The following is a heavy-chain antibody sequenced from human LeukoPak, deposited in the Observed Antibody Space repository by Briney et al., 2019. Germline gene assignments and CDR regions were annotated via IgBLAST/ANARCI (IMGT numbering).Heavy chain of an antibody. CDR1: GFTVSTNY. Sequence: GGSLRLSCAASGFTVSTNYMNWVRQAPGKGLEWVANIKQDGSEKYYVDSVKGRFTISRDNAKNSLYLQMNSLRAEDTAVYYCAREGAAADVDYWGQGTLVTVSS. V-gene: IGHV3-7*01. CDR3: AREGAAADVDY. CDR2: IKQDGSEK. D-gene: IGHD6-13*01. J-gene: IGHJ4*02.